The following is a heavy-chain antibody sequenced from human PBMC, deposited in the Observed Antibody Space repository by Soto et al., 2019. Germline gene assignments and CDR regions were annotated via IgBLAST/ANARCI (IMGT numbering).Heavy chain of an antibody. CDR2: IYYLGNT. J-gene: IGHJ4*02. D-gene: IGHD5-12*01. Sequence: PSETLSLTCTVSGGSISSSSSYWGWIRQPPGKGLEWVGSIYYLGNTYYNPSLEGRVSISVDTSKNQFSLKLSSVTAADTAVYYCARGGYSGYDSNFDYWGQGTLVTVSS. CDR3: ARGGYSGYDSNFDY. V-gene: IGHV4-39*07. CDR1: GGSISSSSSY.